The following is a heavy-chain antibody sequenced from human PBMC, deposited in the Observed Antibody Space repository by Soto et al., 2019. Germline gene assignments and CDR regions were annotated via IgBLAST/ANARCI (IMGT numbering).Heavy chain of an antibody. CDR2: FSSTGST. D-gene: IGHD6-25*01. Sequence: SETLSLTCAVSGASITHYYWNWIRQSPGKGLEWIVSFSSTGSTVYNPSLGSRVTISLDTSKNQFSLTLNSVTAADTAVYYCARGGVSPYHNHEFDFWGQGTLVTVSS. V-gene: IGHV4-59*01. CDR3: ARGGVSPYHNHEFDF. CDR1: GASITHYY. J-gene: IGHJ4*02.